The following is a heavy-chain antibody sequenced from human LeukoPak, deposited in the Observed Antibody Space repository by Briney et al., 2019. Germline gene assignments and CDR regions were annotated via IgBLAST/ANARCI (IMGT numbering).Heavy chain of an antibody. CDR3: ASRSSIAVAGNN. D-gene: IGHD6-19*01. CDR1: GFTFSSYG. CDR2: IWYDGSNK. J-gene: IGHJ4*02. Sequence: PGGSLRLSCAASGFTFSSYGMHWVRQAPGKGLEWVAVIWYDGSNKYYADSVKGRFTISRDNSKNTLYLQMNSLRAEDTAVYYCASRSSIAVAGNNWGQGTLVTVSS. V-gene: IGHV3-33*01.